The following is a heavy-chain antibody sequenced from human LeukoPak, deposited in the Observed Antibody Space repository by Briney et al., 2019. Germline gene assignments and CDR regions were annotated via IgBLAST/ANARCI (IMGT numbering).Heavy chain of an antibody. J-gene: IGHJ4*02. CDR2: IYYSRST. CDR3: AKGRDMASRYYNSSGYFTY. D-gene: IGHD3-22*01. Sequence: SETLSLTCTVSGGSISSGAYYWSWIRQHPGKGLEWIGFIYYSRSTYYNPSLKSRVSISVDTSKNQFSLKLSSVTAADTAVYYCAKGRDMASRYYNSSGYFTYWGQGTLVTVFS. V-gene: IGHV4-31*03. CDR1: GGSISSGAYY.